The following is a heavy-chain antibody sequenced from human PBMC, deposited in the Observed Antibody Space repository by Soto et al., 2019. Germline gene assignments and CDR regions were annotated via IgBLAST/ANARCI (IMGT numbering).Heavy chain of an antibody. CDR2: INHSGST. CDR1: GGSFSGYY. V-gene: IGHV4-34*01. D-gene: IGHD5-12*01. J-gene: IGHJ4*02. CDR3: ARVSSDGSGYEITDY. Sequence: PSETLSLTCAVYGGSFSGYYWSWIRQPPGKGLEWIGEINHSGSTNYNPSLKSRVTISVDTSKNQFSLKLSSVTAADTAVYYCARVSSDGSGYEITDYWGQGTLVTVSS.